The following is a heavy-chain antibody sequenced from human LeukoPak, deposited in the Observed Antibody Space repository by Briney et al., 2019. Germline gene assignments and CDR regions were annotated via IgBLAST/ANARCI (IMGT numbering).Heavy chain of an antibody. CDR2: ISWNSGSI. V-gene: IGHV3-9*01. J-gene: IGHJ4*02. Sequence: GRSLRLSCAASGFTFDDYAMHWVRQAPGKGLEWVSCISWNSGSIGYADSVKGRFTISRDNAKNSLYLQMNSLRAEDTALYYCAKDIGSFDYWGQGTLVTVSS. CDR1: GFTFDDYA. CDR3: AKDIGSFDY.